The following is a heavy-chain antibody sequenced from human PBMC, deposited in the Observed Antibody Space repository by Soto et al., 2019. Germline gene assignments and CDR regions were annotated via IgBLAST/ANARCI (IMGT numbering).Heavy chain of an antibody. D-gene: IGHD3-9*01. Sequence: EVRLVESGGGLVKPGGSLRLSCAASGFTFSAFSMNWVRQAPGKGLEWLSSINEHSTYIYYGDSLRGRFTISRDNAKDSLYLQIDSLRAEDTAVYYCVRDFGRYFRSGYMDVGGDGATVIVS. CDR3: VRDFGRYFRSGYMDV. CDR1: GFTFSAFS. V-gene: IGHV3-21*02. J-gene: IGHJ6*03. CDR2: INEHSTYI.